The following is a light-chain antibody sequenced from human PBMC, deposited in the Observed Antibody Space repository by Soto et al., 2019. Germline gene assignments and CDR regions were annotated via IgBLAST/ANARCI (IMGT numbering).Light chain of an antibody. CDR3: QQFGDSPMYT. V-gene: IGKV3-20*01. Sequence: VFTQSPGTLSLSPGERATISCRASQTVNNNYLAWYVQRPGQAPRLLIYNATVRAAGAPGRFSGSGSGTDFTLSISTLEPEDSAVYYCQQFGDSPMYTFGQGTKLEIK. CDR2: NAT. J-gene: IGKJ2*01. CDR1: QTVNNNY.